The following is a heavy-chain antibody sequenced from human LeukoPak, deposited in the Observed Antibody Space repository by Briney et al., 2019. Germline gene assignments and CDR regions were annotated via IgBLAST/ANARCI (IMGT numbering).Heavy chain of an antibody. CDR1: GFTFSTYA. CDR3: AKVERPHDYGDYVDY. D-gene: IGHD4-17*01. J-gene: IGHJ4*02. Sequence: GGSLRLSCAASGFTFSTYAMHWVRQAPGKGLEYVSAISTDGYGTYYGNSVKGRFTISRDNSKNTLYLQMNSLRAEDTAVYYCAKVERPHDYGDYVDYWGQGTLVTVSP. V-gene: IGHV3-64*04. CDR2: ISTDGYGT.